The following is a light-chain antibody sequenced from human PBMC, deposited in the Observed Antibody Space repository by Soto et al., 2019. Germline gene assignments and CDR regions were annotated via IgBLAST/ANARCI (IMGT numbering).Light chain of an antibody. V-gene: IGKV1-5*03. Sequence: DIQMTQSPSTLSASVGDRVTITCRASQSISDSLAWYQQKPGKAPKLLIYKASSLESGVPSRFSGSGSGTEFTLTISSLQPDDVATYYCQQYKSYATFGLGTKVEIK. J-gene: IGKJ1*01. CDR3: QQYKSYAT. CDR2: KAS. CDR1: QSISDS.